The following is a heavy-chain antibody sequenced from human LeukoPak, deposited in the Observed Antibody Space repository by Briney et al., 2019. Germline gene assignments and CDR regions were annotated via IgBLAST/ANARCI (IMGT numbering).Heavy chain of an antibody. V-gene: IGHV4-38-2*02. D-gene: IGHD3-10*01. CDR2: IYHSGST. CDR1: GYSISSGYY. CDR3: ARDTPSSLTMVRGVILDAFDI. Sequence: SETLSLTCTVSGYSISSGYYWGWIRQPPGKGLEWIGSIYHSGSTYYNPSLKSRVTISVDTSKNQFSLKLSSVTAADTAVYYCARDTPSSLTMVRGVILDAFDIWGQGTMVTVSS. J-gene: IGHJ3*02.